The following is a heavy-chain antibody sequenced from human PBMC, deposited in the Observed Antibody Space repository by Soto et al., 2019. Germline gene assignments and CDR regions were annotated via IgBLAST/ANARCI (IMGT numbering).Heavy chain of an antibody. Sequence: EVQLLESGGGLVQPGGSLRLSCAASGFTFSSYAMSWVRQAPGKGLEWVLAISGSGGSTYYADSVKGRFTISRDNSKNTLYLQMNSLRAEDTAVYYCAKDDGEGIEAAGTRGLLLHFFDYWGQGALVTVSS. CDR3: AKDDGEGIEAAGTRGLLLHFFDY. J-gene: IGHJ4*02. CDR2: ISGSGGST. CDR1: GFTFSSYA. V-gene: IGHV3-23*01. D-gene: IGHD6-13*01.